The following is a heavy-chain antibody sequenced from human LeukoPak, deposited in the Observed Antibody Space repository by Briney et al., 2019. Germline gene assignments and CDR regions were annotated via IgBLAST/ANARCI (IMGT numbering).Heavy chain of an antibody. D-gene: IGHD3-9*01. V-gene: IGHV4-59*01. J-gene: IGHJ4*02. Sequence: PSETLSHTCTVSNGSISTYYWSWIRQPPGKGLEWIGYIYYSGTTNRNPSLKSRVTMSLDTSKNQFSLKLSSVTAADTAVYYCARGGRYFDWLVYFDYWGQGTLVTVSS. CDR3: ARGGRYFDWLVYFDY. CDR2: IYYSGTT. CDR1: NGSISTYY.